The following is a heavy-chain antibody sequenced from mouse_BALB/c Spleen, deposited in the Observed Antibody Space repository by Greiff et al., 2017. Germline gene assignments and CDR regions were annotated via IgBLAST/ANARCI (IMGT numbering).Heavy chain of an antibody. V-gene: IGHV5-12-2*01. CDR1: GFTFSSYT. J-gene: IGHJ4*01. CDR3: ASDADYAMDY. Sequence: EVQRVESGGGLVQPGGSLKLSCAASGFTFSSYTMSWVRQTPEKRLEWVAYISNGGGSTYYPDTVKGRFTISRDNAKNTLYLQMSSLKSEDTAMYYCASDADYAMDYWGQGTSVTVSS. CDR2: ISNGGGST.